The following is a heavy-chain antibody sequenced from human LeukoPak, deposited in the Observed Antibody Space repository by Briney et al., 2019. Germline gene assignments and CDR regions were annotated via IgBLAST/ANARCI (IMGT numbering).Heavy chain of an antibody. D-gene: IGHD2/OR15-2a*01. Sequence: GGSLRLSCAGSGFSFSSNTMSWARQAPGRGLEWVSAISNNGGRTDYADSVKGRFTISRDNSKSTLYLHMDSLRAEDTAVYYCARDEDTSALSDYWGQGTLVTVSS. J-gene: IGHJ4*02. CDR3: ARDEDTSALSDY. CDR2: ISNNGGRT. V-gene: IGHV3-23*01. CDR1: GFSFSSNT.